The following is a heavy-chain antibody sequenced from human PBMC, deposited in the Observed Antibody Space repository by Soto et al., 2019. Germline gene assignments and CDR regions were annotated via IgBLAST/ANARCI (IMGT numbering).Heavy chain of an antibody. J-gene: IGHJ3*02. V-gene: IGHV1-2*04. CDR3: ARGKKYDYVWGSYRPHDAFDI. D-gene: IGHD3-16*02. CDR1: GYTFTGYY. CDR2: INPNSGGT. Sequence: GASVKVSCKASGYTFTGYYMHWVRQAPGQGLEWMGWINPNSGGTNYAQKFQGWVTMTRDTSISTAYMELSRLRSDDTAVYYCARGKKYDYVWGSYRPHDAFDIWGQGTMVTVSS.